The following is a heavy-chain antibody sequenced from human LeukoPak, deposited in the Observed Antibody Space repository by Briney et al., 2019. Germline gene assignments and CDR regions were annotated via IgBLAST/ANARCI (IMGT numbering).Heavy chain of an antibody. CDR1: GFTFSSYG. Sequence: GGSLRLSCAASGFTFSSYGMHWVRQAPGKRLEWVAVISYDGSNKYYADSVKGRFTISRDNPKNTLYLQMNSLRAEDTAVYYCAKERVDTAMGSSFDYWGQGTLVTVSS. CDR2: ISYDGSNK. D-gene: IGHD5-18*01. V-gene: IGHV3-30*18. J-gene: IGHJ4*02. CDR3: AKERVDTAMGSSFDY.